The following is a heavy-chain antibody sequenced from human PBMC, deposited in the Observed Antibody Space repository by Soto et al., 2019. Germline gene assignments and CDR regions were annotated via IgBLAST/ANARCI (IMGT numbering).Heavy chain of an antibody. CDR3: AKSSGPIAVAGRMDV. V-gene: IGHV3-30*18. CDR1: GFTFSSYG. Sequence: QVQLVESGGGVVQPGRSLRLSCAASGFTFSSYGMHWVRQAPGKGLEWVAVISYDGSNKYYADSVKGRFTISRDNSKNPLYLQMNSLRAEDTAVYYCAKSSGPIAVAGRMDVWGQGTTVTVSS. CDR2: ISYDGSNK. J-gene: IGHJ6*02. D-gene: IGHD6-19*01.